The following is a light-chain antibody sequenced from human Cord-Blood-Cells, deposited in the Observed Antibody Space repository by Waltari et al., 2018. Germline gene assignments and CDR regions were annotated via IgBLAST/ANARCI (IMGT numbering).Light chain of an antibody. CDR1: SSDVGCYNY. J-gene: IGLJ3*02. Sequence: QSALTQPASVSGSPGQSITISCTGTSSDVGCYNYVSWYQQHPGKAPKLMIYDVSKRPSAVSNRFYGSKSGNTASLTISGLQAEDEADYYCAAWDDSLSGRVFGGGTKLTVL. V-gene: IGLV2-14*01. CDR3: AAWDDSLSGRV. CDR2: DVS.